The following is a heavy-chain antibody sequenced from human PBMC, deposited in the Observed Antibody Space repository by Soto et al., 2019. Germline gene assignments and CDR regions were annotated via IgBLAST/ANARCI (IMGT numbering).Heavy chain of an antibody. J-gene: IGHJ4*02. CDR3: VRVGIVARPY. V-gene: IGHV3-48*03. Sequence: GSLRLSCEVSGLTFSKFEMTWVRQAPGQGLEWVSSISSDGATIYYADSVKGRFTISRENDKNLLYLQMNSLKGEDTATYYCVRVGIVARPYWGQGTPVTVSS. CDR2: ISSDGATI. CDR1: GLTFSKFE. D-gene: IGHD2-21*01.